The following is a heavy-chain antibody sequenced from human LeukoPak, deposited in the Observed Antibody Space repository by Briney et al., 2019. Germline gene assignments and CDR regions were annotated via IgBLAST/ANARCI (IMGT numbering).Heavy chain of an antibody. Sequence: GGSLRLSSAVSGFTISNNHMSWVRQAPGRGLEWVSITYRSGSTYYADSVKGRFAISRDNSKNTLYLQVNSLRVEDTAVYYCARCVEEDYFDYWGQGTLVTVSS. CDR3: ARCVEEDYFDY. D-gene: IGHD3-3*01. J-gene: IGHJ4*02. CDR2: TYRSGST. V-gene: IGHV3-66*01. CDR1: GFTISNNH.